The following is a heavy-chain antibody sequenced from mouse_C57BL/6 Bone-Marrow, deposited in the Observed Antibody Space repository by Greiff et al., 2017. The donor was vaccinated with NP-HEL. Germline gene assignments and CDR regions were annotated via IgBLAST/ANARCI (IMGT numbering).Heavy chain of an antibody. V-gene: IGHV1-18*01. CDR1: GYTFTDYN. CDR2: INPNNGGT. J-gene: IGHJ4*01. Sequence: EVKLVESGPELVKPGASVKIPCKASGYTFTDYNMDWVKQSHGKSLEWIGDINPNNGGTIYNQKFKGKATLTVDKSSSTAYMELRSLTSEDTAVYYCARWHYPYYAMDYWGQGTSVTVSS. D-gene: IGHD1-2*01. CDR3: ARWHYPYYAMDY.